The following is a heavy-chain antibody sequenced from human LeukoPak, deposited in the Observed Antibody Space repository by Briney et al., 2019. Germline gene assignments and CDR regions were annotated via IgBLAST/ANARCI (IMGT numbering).Heavy chain of an antibody. J-gene: IGHJ4*02. CDR2: IYYTGST. Sequence: PSETLSLTCTVSGGSISSYYWSWIRQPPGKGLEWIGYIYYTGSTNHNPSLKSRVTISVDTSKNQFSLKLSSVTAADTAVYYCARTPRGEFSDYWGQGTLVTVSS. CDR1: GGSISSYY. D-gene: IGHD3-16*01. V-gene: IGHV4-59*01. CDR3: ARTPRGEFSDY.